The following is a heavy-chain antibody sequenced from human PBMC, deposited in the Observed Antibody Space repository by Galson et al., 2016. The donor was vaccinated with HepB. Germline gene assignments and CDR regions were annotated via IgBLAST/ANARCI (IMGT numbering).Heavy chain of an antibody. CDR3: ARDLRGSHIFDY. CDR2: ISYDGNTE. Sequence: SLRLSCAASGFTFTNYAFHWVRQAPGKGLEWLALISYDGNTEYSADSVKGRFTISRDNSKNSLFLQMNSLRAEDTAVYYCARDLRGSHIFDYWGQGTLVTVSS. CDR1: GFTFTNYA. D-gene: IGHD1-26*01. V-gene: IGHV3-30-3*01. J-gene: IGHJ4*02.